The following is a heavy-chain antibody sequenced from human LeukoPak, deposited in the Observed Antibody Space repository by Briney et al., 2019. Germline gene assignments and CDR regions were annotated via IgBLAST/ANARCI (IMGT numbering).Heavy chain of an antibody. J-gene: IGHJ4*02. CDR3: AKVSPYDPNLFDY. D-gene: IGHD3-22*01. CDR2: ISYDGSNK. Sequence: GGSLRLSCAASGFTFSSYAMHWVRQAPGKGLEWVAVISYDGSNKYYADSVKGRFTISRDNSKNTLYLQMNSLRAEDTAVYYCAKVSPYDPNLFDYWGQGTLVTVSS. V-gene: IGHV3-30*04. CDR1: GFTFSSYA.